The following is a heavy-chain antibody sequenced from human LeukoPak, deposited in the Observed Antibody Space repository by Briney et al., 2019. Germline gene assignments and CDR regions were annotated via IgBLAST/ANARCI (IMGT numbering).Heavy chain of an antibody. V-gene: IGHV4-39*07. Sequence: KPSETLSLTCTVSGDSINSSPHYWGWIRQPPGKGLEWIASINYSGSTFYNPSLKSRLTISVDTSKNQFSLKLSSVTAADTAVYYCARGSMIVVVPFDYWGQGTLVTVSS. CDR2: INYSGST. CDR3: ARGSMIVVVPFDY. CDR1: GDSINSSPHY. D-gene: IGHD3-22*01. J-gene: IGHJ4*02.